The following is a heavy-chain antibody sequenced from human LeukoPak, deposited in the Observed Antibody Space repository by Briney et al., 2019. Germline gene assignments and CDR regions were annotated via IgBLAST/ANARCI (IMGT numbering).Heavy chain of an antibody. CDR2: IYPDDSDT. D-gene: IGHD3-22*01. Sequence: GSLKISCKGSGYSFTSYWIGWVRQMPGKGLEWMGIIYPDDSDTRYSPSFQGQVTISADKSISTAYLQWSSLKASDTAMYYCARSYYDSSGYLPADYWGQGTLVTVSS. CDR3: ARSYYDSSGYLPADY. J-gene: IGHJ4*02. CDR1: GYSFTSYW. V-gene: IGHV5-51*01.